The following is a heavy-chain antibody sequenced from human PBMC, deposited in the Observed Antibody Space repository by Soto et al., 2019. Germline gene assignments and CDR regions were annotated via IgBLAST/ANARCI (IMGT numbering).Heavy chain of an antibody. CDR2: ISGSGVST. D-gene: IGHD6-19*01. Sequence: EVQLLGSGGGLVQPGGSLRLSCTASGFTFSSYAMSWVRQAPGKGLEWVSGISGSGVSTHYADSVKGRFTISRDNSKNTLYLQMNSLRAADTAAYYCAKEVRYSSCYYYFDYWGQGTLVTVSS. CDR1: GFTFSSYA. CDR3: AKEVRYSSCYYYFDY. V-gene: IGHV3-23*01. J-gene: IGHJ4*02.